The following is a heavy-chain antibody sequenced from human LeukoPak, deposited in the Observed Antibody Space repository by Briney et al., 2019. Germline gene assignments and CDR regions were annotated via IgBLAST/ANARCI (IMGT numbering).Heavy chain of an antibody. Sequence: PGGSLRLSCAASGFSFNESYMTWIRQAPGKGLEWVAYISGRSYSMYYADSVKGRFNISRDNSLNSLYLHMSSLRADDTAVYYCVRGKRRFDHWGQGTLVTVSS. CDR3: VRGKRRFDH. V-gene: IGHV3-11*01. CDR2: ISGRSYSM. J-gene: IGHJ4*02. CDR1: GFSFNESY.